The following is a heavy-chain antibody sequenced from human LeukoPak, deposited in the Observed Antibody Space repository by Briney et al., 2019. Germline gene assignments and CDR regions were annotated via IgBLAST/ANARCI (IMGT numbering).Heavy chain of an antibody. CDR3: ACTYCGADCSEVERFFDY. CDR1: GDSITSSKW. D-gene: IGHD2-21*02. CDR2: IYHSGAT. Sequence: PSETLSLTCAVSGDSITSSKWWSWVRQSPEKGLEWIGEIYHSGATNYNPSLKSRVTMSVDKSKNQFSLNLSSVTAADTAVYYCACTYCGADCSEVERFFDYWGQGTLVTVSS. J-gene: IGHJ4*02. V-gene: IGHV4-4*02.